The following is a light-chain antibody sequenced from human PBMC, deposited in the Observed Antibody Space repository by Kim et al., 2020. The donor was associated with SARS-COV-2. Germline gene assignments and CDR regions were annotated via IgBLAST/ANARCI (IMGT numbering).Light chain of an antibody. CDR3: SSYASNNDYV. CDR1: TNHVGGYKY. J-gene: IGLJ3*02. V-gene: IGLV2-8*01. Sequence: GRSVVTSCKRTTNHVGGYKYVSWHQQHAGDPTNLIIDEIYERPSGAPDRFGAKNYGTTAPLNASGLQEDDEADYYWSSYASNNDYVFGAGTKLTVL. CDR2: EIY.